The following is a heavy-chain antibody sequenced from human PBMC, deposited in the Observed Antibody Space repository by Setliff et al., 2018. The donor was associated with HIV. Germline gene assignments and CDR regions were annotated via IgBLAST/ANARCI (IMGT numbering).Heavy chain of an antibody. Sequence: KPSETLSLTCALYGGSFSGYFWIWIRQPPGKGLEWIGEINHRGSIYYNSSLKSRVTIAVDTSKNQFSLNLSAVTAADTAVYYCARGSVFWDRGNHYQYMDVWAKGTTVTVSS. D-gene: IGHD3-10*01. CDR2: INHRGSI. CDR1: GGSFSGYF. CDR3: ARGSVFWDRGNHYQYMDV. V-gene: IGHV4-34*01. J-gene: IGHJ6*03.